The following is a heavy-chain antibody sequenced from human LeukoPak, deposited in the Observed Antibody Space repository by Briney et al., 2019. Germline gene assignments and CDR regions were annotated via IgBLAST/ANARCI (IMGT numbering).Heavy chain of an antibody. CDR2: IYYSGST. V-gene: IGHV4-30-4*01. CDR3: ARGTASSYYYDSSGYVRRAFHI. D-gene: IGHD3-22*01. CDR1: GGSISSGDYY. Sequence: SETLSLTCTVSGGSISSGDYYWSWIRQPPGKGLEWIGYIYYSGSTYYNPSLKSRVTISVDTSKNQFSLKLSSVTAADTAMYYCARGTASSYYYDSSGYVRRAFHIWGQGTMVTVSS. J-gene: IGHJ3*02.